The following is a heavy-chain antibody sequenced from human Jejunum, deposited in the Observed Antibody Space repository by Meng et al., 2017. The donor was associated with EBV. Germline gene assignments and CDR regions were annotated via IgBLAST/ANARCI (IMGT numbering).Heavy chain of an antibody. J-gene: IGHJ4*02. D-gene: IGHD2-21*02. V-gene: IGHV7-4-1*02. CDR3: ASDISTATFGY. CDR1: GYTFSRYA. CDR2: INTRTGNP. Sequence: VQSGSRCKEPGPSVKVSCKASGYTFSRYAKNWWRQPPGQGLELSGWINTRTGNPAYAQGSTGRFFFSLDTSVSTAYLQISSLKAEDTAVYYCASDISTATFGYWGQGTLVTVSS.